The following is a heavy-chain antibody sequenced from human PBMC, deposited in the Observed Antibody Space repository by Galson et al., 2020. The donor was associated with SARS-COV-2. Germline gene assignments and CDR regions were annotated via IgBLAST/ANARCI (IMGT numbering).Heavy chain of an antibody. Sequence: GGSLRLSCAASGFTLSSYSMNWVRQAPGKGLEWVSSISSSSSYIYYADPVKGRFTISRDNAKNSLFLQMNSLRAEDTAVYYCASGDPSDYYGMDVWGQGTTVTVSS. D-gene: IGHD7-27*01. CDR2: ISSSSSYI. J-gene: IGHJ6*02. CDR3: ASGDPSDYYGMDV. V-gene: IGHV3-21*01. CDR1: GFTLSSYS.